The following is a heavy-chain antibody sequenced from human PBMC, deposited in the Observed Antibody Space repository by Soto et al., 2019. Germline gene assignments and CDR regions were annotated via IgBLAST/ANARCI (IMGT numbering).Heavy chain of an antibody. V-gene: IGHV4-34*01. CDR2: INHSGST. CDR1: GGSFSGYY. J-gene: IGHJ2*01. D-gene: IGHD4-17*01. CDR3: ASRGYGDYYWYFDL. Sequence: SETLSLTCAVYGGSFSGYYWSWIRQPPGKGLEWIGEINHSGSTNYNPSLKSRVTISVDTSKNQFSLKLSSVTAADTAVYYCASRGYGDYYWYFDLWGRGTLVTVSS.